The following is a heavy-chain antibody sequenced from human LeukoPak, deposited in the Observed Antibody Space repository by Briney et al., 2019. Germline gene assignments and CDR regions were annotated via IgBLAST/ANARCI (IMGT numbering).Heavy chain of an antibody. Sequence: PSETLSLTCTVSGGSISSYYWSWIRQPPGKGLEWIGYIYYSGSTNYNPSLKSRVTISVDTSKNQFSLKLSSVTAADTAVYYCARGERLRWGSWFDPWGQGTLVTVSS. CDR2: IYYSGST. D-gene: IGHD1-1*01. V-gene: IGHV4-59*01. CDR3: ARGERLRWGSWFDP. J-gene: IGHJ5*02. CDR1: GGSISSYY.